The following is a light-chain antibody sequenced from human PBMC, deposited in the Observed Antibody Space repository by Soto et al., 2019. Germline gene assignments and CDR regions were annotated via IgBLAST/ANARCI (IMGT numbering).Light chain of an antibody. CDR3: SSYTSSSTYV. Sequence: QRDRTNPPSVTRVALQAGTIFCTETSSDVGSYNRVSWYQQPPGTAPKLMIYEVSNRPSGVPDRFSGSKSGNTASLTISGLQAEDEADYYCSSYTSSSTYVFGTGTKVTVL. CDR1: SSDVGSYNR. V-gene: IGLV2-18*02. J-gene: IGLJ1*01. CDR2: EVS.